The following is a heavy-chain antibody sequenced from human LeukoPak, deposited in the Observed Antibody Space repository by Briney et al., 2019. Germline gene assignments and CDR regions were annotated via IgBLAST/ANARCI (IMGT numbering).Heavy chain of an antibody. CDR2: ISSSSSYI. CDR3: ARDFYYYYGMDV. V-gene: IGHV3-21*01. CDR1: GLTFSSYS. Sequence: SGGSLRLSCAASGLTFSSYSMNWVRQAPGKGLEWVSSISSSSSYIYYADSVKGRFTISRDNAKNSLYLQMNSLRAEDTAVYYCARDFYYYYGMDVWGQGTTVTVSS. J-gene: IGHJ6*02.